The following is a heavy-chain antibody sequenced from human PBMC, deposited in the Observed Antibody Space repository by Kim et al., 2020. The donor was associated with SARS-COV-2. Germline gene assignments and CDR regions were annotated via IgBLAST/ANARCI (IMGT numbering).Heavy chain of an antibody. J-gene: IGHJ6*02. V-gene: IGHV3-30-3*01. D-gene: IGHD3-10*01. CDR2: ISYVGSNN. CDR3: ARDPWSRLRGLIYSYYGMDV. Sequence: GGSLRLSCAASGFTLSTYAMHWFRQTPGKGLQWVAFISYVGSNNHYADSLKGRFTFSRDNSKTTLYLQMNSLRPEDTAVYHCARDPWSRLRGLIYSYYGMDVWGQGTTVTVSS. CDR1: GFTLSTYA.